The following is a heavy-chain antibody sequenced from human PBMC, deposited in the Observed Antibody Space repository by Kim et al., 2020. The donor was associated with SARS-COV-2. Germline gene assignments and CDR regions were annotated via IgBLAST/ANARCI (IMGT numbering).Heavy chain of an antibody. J-gene: IGHJ2*01. D-gene: IGHD2-2*01. CDR2: ISGSGGST. CDR1: GFIFSSYA. V-gene: IGHV3-23*01. Sequence: GGSLRLSCAASGFIFSSYAMSWVRQAPGKGLEWVSAISGSGGSTFYADSVKGRFTISRDNSKKTLYLQMNSLRAEDTAVYYCSRSSWVVVPAGNGWYFDLWVRGTLVTVSS. CDR3: SRSSWVVVPAGNGWYFDL.